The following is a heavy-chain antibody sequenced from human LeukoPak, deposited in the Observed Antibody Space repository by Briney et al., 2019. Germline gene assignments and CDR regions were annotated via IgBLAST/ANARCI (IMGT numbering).Heavy chain of an antibody. CDR2: IYSGGST. J-gene: IGHJ4*02. Sequence: GGSLRLSCAASGLAVSSNYMSWVRQAPGKGLEWVSVIYSGGSTYYADSVKGRFTISRDNSKNTLYLQMNSLRAEDTAVYYCARDLSAGVVVAAASDYWGQGTLVTVSS. CDR3: ARDLSAGVVVAAASDY. CDR1: GLAVSSNY. V-gene: IGHV3-66*01. D-gene: IGHD2-15*01.